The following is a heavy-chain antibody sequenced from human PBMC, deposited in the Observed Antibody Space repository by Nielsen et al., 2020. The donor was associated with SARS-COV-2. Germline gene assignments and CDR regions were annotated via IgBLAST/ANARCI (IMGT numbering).Heavy chain of an antibody. Sequence: GGSLRLSCAASGFTFSSYWMHWVRQAPGKGLVWVSRINSDGSSTYYADSVKGRFTISRDNSKNTLYLQMNSLRAEDTAVYYCATIVGVGGAAFDYWGQGTLVTVSS. CDR3: ATIVGVGGAAFDY. CDR2: INSDGSST. V-gene: IGHV3-74*01. CDR1: GFTFSSYW. D-gene: IGHD1-26*01. J-gene: IGHJ4*02.